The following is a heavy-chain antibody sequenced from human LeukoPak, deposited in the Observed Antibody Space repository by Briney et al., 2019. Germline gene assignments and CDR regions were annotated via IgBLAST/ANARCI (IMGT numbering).Heavy chain of an antibody. J-gene: IGHJ4*02. CDR2: INWNGGST. D-gene: IGHD3-3*01. V-gene: IGHV3-20*01. CDR3: ARGDTDFWSGYYSN. CDR1: GFTFDDYG. Sequence: GSLRLSCAASGFTFDDYGMSWVRQAPGKGLEWVSGINWNGGSTGYADSVKGRFTISRDNARNSLYLQMNSLRAEDTALYHCARGDTDFWSGYYSNWGQGTLVTVSS.